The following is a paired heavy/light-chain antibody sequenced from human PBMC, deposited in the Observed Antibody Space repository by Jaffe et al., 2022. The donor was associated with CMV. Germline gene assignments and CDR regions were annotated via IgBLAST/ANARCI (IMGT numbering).Heavy chain of an antibody. CDR3: AKDRRGNYYSAFDI. CDR2: ISSNGANT. CDR1: GFTFSTYA. J-gene: IGHJ3*02. D-gene: IGHD1-26*01. Sequence: EVQLLESGGDFVQPGGSLRLSCAASGFTFSTYAMTWVRQAPGKGLEWVSGISSNGANTFYADSVKGRFTSSRDNSNDILYLQMNSLRVDDTAVYYCAKDRRGNYYSAFDIWGQGTMVTVSS. V-gene: IGHV3-23*01.
Light chain of an antibody. J-gene: IGKJ4*01. CDR1: QTVSSN. CDR2: EAS. CDR3: QQYNNWPPLT. V-gene: IGKV3-15*01. Sequence: EIVMTQSPATLSVSPGERAILSCRASQTVSSNLAWYQQKPGQAPRLLIYEASIRATGTAARFSGSGSGTEFTLTISSLQSEDFAVYYCQQYNNWPPLTFGGGTKVEIK.